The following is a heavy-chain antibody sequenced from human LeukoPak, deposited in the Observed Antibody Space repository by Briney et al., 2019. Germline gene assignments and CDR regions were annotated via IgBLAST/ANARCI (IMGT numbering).Heavy chain of an antibody. V-gene: IGHV4-31*03. J-gene: IGHJ4*02. CDR2: INYSGNT. Sequence: PSETLSLTCIVSEMYDVGYYWSWIRQHPGKGLEWIGYINYSGNTYYNPSLKGRVTISIDTSKKQFSLKMSSVTAADTAVYYCAGADLAGYQEDFDSWGQGLLVTVSS. D-gene: IGHD3-9*01. CDR1: EMYDVGYY. CDR3: AGADLAGYQEDFDS.